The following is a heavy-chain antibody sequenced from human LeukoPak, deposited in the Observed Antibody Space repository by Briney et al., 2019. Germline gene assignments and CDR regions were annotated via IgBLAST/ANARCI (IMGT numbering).Heavy chain of an antibody. CDR3: ARVYNWNYFDY. J-gene: IGHJ4*02. CDR1: GFTFNNFG. CDR2: VSHDGNKK. Sequence: GGSLRLSCAASGFTFNNFGMHWVRQAPGQGLEWVAVVSHDGNKKHYADSVKGRFTISKDNSKDTLFLQMNSLRAEDTAVFYCARVYNWNYFDYWGQGTLVTVSS. V-gene: IGHV3-30*03. D-gene: IGHD1-20*01.